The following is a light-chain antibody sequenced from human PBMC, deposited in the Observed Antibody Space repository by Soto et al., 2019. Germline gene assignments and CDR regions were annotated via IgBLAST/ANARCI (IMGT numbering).Light chain of an antibody. Sequence: VRKRPASGTSTHRRGGRISCTESSSNIGSNTVNWYQQLPGTAPKLLIYSNNQRPSGVPDRFSGSKSGTSASLAISGLQSEDEDDYYCAAWDDRLNGCVVGTGTKVTV. J-gene: IGLJ1*01. CDR1: SSNIGSNT. V-gene: IGLV1-44*01. CDR3: AAWDDRLNGCV. CDR2: SNN.